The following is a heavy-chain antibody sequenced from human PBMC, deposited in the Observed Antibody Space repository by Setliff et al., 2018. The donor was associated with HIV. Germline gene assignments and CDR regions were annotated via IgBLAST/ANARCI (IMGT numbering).Heavy chain of an antibody. D-gene: IGHD3-9*01. J-gene: IGHJ4*02. V-gene: IGHV1-2*02. CDR3: ARSRNSILTGYYPTADFDY. Sequence: ASVKVSCKASGYTFTGYYVHWVRQAPGQGLEWMGWINPNNGGTNYVQKLQGRVTMTTDTSTSTAYMELRSLRSDDTAVYYCARSRNSILTGYYPTADFDYWGQGTLVTVSS. CDR1: GYTFTGYY. CDR2: INPNNGGT.